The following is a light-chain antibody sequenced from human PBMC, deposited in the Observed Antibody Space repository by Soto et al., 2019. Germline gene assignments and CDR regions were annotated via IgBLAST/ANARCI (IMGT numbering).Light chain of an antibody. CDR2: DAS. Sequence: EIVLTQSPATLSLSPGERATLSCRASQSVSNSIAWYQHKPGQAPRLLIYDASTRATDIPARFSGSGSGTDFTLTISSLDPEDSAVYYCQQRGEWPPGATFGQGTRL. V-gene: IGKV3-11*01. CDR1: QSVSNS. CDR3: QQRGEWPPGAT. J-gene: IGKJ5*01.